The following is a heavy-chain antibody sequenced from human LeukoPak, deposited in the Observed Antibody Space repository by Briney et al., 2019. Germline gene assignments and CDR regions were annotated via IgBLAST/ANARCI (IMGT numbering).Heavy chain of an antibody. CDR3: ARGGAELDY. CDR1: GFTLSSYG. D-gene: IGHD3-16*01. J-gene: IGHJ4*02. Sequence: HPGRSLSLSCAASGFTLSSYGMHWVHQAPGKGLEWVAVIWYDGSNKYYADSVKGRFTISRDNSKNTLYLQMNSLRAEDTAVYYYARGGAELDYWGQGTLVTVSS. V-gene: IGHV3-33*01. CDR2: IWYDGSNK.